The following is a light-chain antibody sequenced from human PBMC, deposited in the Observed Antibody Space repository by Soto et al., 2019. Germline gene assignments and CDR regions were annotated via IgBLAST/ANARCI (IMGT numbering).Light chain of an antibody. V-gene: IGLV2-14*03. Sequence: QSALTQPASVSGSPGQSITISCTGNSSDVGGYNFVSCYQQHPGKDPKLMIYKVTRRPSGVSNRFSGSKSGNTASLTISGLQAEDEADYYCNSYTTSSTLVFGTGTKLTVL. CDR3: NSYTTSSTLV. CDR2: KVT. J-gene: IGLJ1*01. CDR1: SSDVGGYNF.